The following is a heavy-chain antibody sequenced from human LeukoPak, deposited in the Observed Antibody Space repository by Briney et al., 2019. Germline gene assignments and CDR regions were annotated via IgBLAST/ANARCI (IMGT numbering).Heavy chain of an antibody. V-gene: IGHV4-34*01. CDR1: GGSFSGHY. J-gene: IGHJ4*02. Sequence: SETLSLTCAVYGGSFSGHYWSWIRQPPGKGLEWIGEINHSGSNNYNPSLKSRVTISVDTSKNQFSLKLSSVTAADTAVYYCARGFSGSSPGYYFDYWGQGTLVTVSS. D-gene: IGHD6-6*01. CDR3: ARGFSGSSPGYYFDY. CDR2: INHSGSN.